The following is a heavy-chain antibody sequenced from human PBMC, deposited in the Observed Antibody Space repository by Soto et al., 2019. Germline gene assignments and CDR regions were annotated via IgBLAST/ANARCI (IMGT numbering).Heavy chain of an antibody. D-gene: IGHD3-3*01. CDR1: GFTFSSYW. J-gene: IGHJ6*02. V-gene: IGHV3-7*01. CDR3: TREHYSECDFWSGSLPYYYYAMDV. Sequence: GGSLRLSCAASGFTFSSYWMSWVRQAPGKGLEWVANIKQDRSEKYYVDSVKGRFTISRDNAKNSLYLQMNSLRAEDTAVYYCTREHYSECDFWSGSLPYYYYAMDVWGQGTAVTVSS. CDR2: IKQDRSEK.